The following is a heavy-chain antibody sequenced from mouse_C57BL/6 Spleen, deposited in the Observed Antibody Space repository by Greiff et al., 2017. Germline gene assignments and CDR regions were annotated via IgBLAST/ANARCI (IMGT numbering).Heavy chain of an antibody. CDR3: VREGRKDDGRSQGYFDV. J-gene: IGHJ1*02. Sequence: EVQGVESSGGLVQPKGSLKLSCAASGFSFNTYAMHWVRPAPGKGLEWVARIRSKSNNYATYYADSVKDRFTISRDDSESMLYLQMNNLKTEDTAMDYCVREGRKDDGRSQGYFDVWGTGTTATVSP. V-gene: IGHV10-1*01. D-gene: IGHD1-1*01. CDR1: GFSFNTYA. CDR2: IRSKSNNYAT.